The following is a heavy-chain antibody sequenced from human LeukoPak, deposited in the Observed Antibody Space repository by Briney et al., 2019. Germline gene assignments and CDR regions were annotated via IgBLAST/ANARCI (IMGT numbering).Heavy chain of an antibody. CDR2: IIPIFGTA. J-gene: IGHJ4*02. D-gene: IGHD3-22*01. CDR1: GGTFSSYA. Sequence: SVKVSCKASGGTFSSYAISWVRQAPGQGLEWMGGIIPIFGTADYAQKFQGRVTITADESTNTAYMELSSLRYEDTAVYYCARGYDSMFDYWGQGTLVTVSS. CDR3: ARGYDSMFDY. V-gene: IGHV1-69*13.